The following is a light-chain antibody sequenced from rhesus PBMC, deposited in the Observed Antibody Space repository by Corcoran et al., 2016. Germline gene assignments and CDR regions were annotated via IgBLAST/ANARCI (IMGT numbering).Light chain of an antibody. Sequence: DIQMTQSPSSLSASVGDRVTITCRASENVNNYLHWYQQKPGKAPKPLIYTASTLQSGVPSRFSGSGSGTDFTLTISSLQPEDFATYYGQHSYGTPFTFGPGTKLDIK. CDR2: TAS. J-gene: IGKJ3*01. CDR1: ENVNNY. V-gene: IGKV1-74*01. CDR3: QHSYGTPFT.